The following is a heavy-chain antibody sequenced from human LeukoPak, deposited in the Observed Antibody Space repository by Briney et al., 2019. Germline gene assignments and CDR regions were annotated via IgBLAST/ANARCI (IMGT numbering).Heavy chain of an antibody. CDR3: ARGRDDNSGAKNASDF. J-gene: IGHJ3*01. V-gene: IGHV4-4*07. D-gene: IGHD3-22*01. CDR1: GGSINSYY. Sequence: PSETLSLTCTVSGGSINSYYWSWIRQPAGKGLEWIGRICTCGSTDYNPSLKSRVTMSVDTSKNQLSLKLSSVTAADTAVYYCARGRDDNSGAKNASDFWGQGTMVTVSS. CDR2: ICTCGST.